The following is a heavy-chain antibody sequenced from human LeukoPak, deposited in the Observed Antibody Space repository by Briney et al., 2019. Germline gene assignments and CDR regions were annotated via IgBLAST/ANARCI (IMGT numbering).Heavy chain of an antibody. CDR3: ARGTLYYYDSSGYYSPVYYFDY. CDR2: IYYSEST. CDR1: GGSISSYY. Sequence: PSETLSLTCTVSGGSISSYYWSWIRQPPGKGLEWIGYIYYSESTNYNPSLKSRVTISVDTSKNQFSLKLSSVTAADTAVYYCARGTLYYYDSSGYYSPVYYFDYWGQGTLVTVSS. V-gene: IGHV4-59*01. J-gene: IGHJ4*02. D-gene: IGHD3-22*01.